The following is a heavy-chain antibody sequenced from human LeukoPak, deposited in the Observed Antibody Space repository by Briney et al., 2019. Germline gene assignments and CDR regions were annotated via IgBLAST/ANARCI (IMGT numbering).Heavy chain of an antibody. CDR1: GYSISSGYY. CDR3: ARRDTVTNLFDY. J-gene: IGHJ4*02. D-gene: IGHD4-17*01. CDR2: MYYSGST. Sequence: PSETLPLTCTVSGYSISSGYYWGWIRQPPGKGLEWIGSMYYSGSTYYNPSLKSRVTISIDTSKNHFSLRMSSVTAGDTAVYYCARRDTVTNLFDYWGQGTLVTVSS. V-gene: IGHV4-38-2*02.